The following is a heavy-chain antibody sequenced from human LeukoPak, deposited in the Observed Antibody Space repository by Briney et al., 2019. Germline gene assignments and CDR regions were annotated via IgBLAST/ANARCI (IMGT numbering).Heavy chain of an antibody. J-gene: IGHJ3*02. CDR2: ISWNSVSI. Sequence: GGSLRLSCAASGFTLDDYVMHWVRQAPGKGLEWVSGISWNSVSIGYADSVKGRFTISRDNAKNSLYLQMNSLRAEDTAVYYCARDGGDYRKVAFDIWGQGTMVTVSS. CDR3: ARDGGDYRKVAFDI. V-gene: IGHV3-9*01. CDR1: GFTLDDYV. D-gene: IGHD4-17*01.